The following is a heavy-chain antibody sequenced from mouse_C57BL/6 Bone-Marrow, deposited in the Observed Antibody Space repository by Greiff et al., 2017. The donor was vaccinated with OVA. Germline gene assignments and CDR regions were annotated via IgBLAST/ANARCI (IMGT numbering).Heavy chain of an antibody. CDR3: ARVYYYGSSFWYFDV. V-gene: IGHV5-15*01. J-gene: IGHJ1*03. Sequence: EVKLVESGGGLVQPGGSLKLSCAASGFTFSDYGMAWVRQAPRKGPEWVAFISNLAYSIYYADTVTGRFTISSENAKNTLYLEMSSLRSEDTAMYCCARVYYYGSSFWYFDVWGTGTTVTVSS. CDR2: ISNLAYSI. CDR1: GFTFSDYG. D-gene: IGHD1-1*01.